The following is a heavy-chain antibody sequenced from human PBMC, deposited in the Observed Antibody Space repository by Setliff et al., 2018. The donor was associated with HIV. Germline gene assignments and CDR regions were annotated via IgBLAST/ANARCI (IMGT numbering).Heavy chain of an antibody. J-gene: IGHJ4*02. CDR2: ISSSSRSK. Sequence: GGSLRLSCAASGFIFSSYEMNWVRQAPGKGLEWVSSISSSSRSKYYADSVKGRFTISRDNAKNSLYLQMNSLTAEDTAVDYCARDVSWRVRTYIDYWGQGALVTVS. D-gene: IGHD3-3*01. CDR1: GFIFSSYE. V-gene: IGHV3-21*01. CDR3: ARDVSWRVRTYIDY.